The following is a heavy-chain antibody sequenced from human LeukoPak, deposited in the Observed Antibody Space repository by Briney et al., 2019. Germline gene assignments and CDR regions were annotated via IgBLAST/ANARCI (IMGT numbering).Heavy chain of an antibody. CDR3: AEGTKDGWVLVGDIEY. Sequence: DSVKGRFIISRDNSKNTLYVQMNSLRPEDTAVYYCAEGTKDGWVLVGDIEYWGQGTLVTVSS. V-gene: IGHV3-30*02. D-gene: IGHD2-8*02. J-gene: IGHJ4*02.